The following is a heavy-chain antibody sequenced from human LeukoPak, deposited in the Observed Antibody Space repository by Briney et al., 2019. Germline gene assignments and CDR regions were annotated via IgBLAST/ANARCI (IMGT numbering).Heavy chain of an antibody. D-gene: IGHD6-19*01. Sequence: GSLRLSCAASGFTFSSYAMSWVRQAPGRGPEGVSAISGSGGSTYYADSVKGRFTISRDNSKNTLYLQMNSLRAEDTAVYYCASYIAVAGTPFDYWGQGTLVTVSS. J-gene: IGHJ4*02. CDR3: ASYIAVAGTPFDY. V-gene: IGHV3-23*01. CDR1: GFTFSSYA. CDR2: ISGSGGST.